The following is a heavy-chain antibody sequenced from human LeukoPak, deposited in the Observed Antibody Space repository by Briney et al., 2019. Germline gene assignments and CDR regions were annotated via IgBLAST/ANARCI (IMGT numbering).Heavy chain of an antibody. D-gene: IGHD3-3*01. V-gene: IGHV4-31*03. CDR1: GGSISSGGYY. CDR2: IYYSGST. Sequence: SETLSLTCTVSGGSISSGGYYWSWIRQHPGKGLEWIGYIYYSGSTYYNPSLKSRVTISVDTSKNQFSLKLSSVSAADTAVYYRARSYLPYYDFWSGYSWFDPWGQGTLVTVSS. J-gene: IGHJ5*02. CDR3: ARSYLPYYDFWSGYSWFDP.